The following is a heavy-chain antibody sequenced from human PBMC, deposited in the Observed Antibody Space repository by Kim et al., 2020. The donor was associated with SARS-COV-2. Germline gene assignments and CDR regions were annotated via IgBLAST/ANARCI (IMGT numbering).Heavy chain of an antibody. J-gene: IGHJ3*02. D-gene: IGHD1-26*01. Sequence: YADSVKGRFTISRDNSKNTLYLQMNSLRAEDTAVYYCAKDSSGSYYGAFDIWGQGTMVTVSS. CDR3: AKDSSGSYYGAFDI. V-gene: IGHV3-30*02.